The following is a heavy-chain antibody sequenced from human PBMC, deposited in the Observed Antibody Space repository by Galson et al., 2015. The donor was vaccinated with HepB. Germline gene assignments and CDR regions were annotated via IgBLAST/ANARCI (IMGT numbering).Heavy chain of an antibody. CDR3: ARRPAYEGNNDF. Sequence: QSGAEVKKPGESLRISCKASGYKFSSFWIDWVRQMPGKGLEWMGIIYPGDSNARYSPSFQGQVTFSVDKSISTAYLQWSSLKASDTAMYYCARRPAYEGNNDFWGQGTLVTVSS. J-gene: IGHJ4*02. CDR1: GYKFSSFW. D-gene: IGHD1/OR15-1a*01. CDR2: IYPGDSNA. V-gene: IGHV5-51*01.